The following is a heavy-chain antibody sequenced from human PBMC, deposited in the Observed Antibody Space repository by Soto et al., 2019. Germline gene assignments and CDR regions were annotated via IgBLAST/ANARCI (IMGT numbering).Heavy chain of an antibody. V-gene: IGHV3-9*01. CDR3: ATGFCSSAKCYTYSYMDV. D-gene: IGHD2-2*01. CDR1: GFSFDEYA. Sequence: EVQLVESGGTLVQPGRSLRLSCAASGFSFDEYAMHWVRQVPGKGLEWVSGVSWNSGTVGYGDSVKGRFTISRDNDKNSLYLQMKSLRAEDTAMYYCATGFCSSAKCYTYSYMDVWGKGTAVTVSS. CDR2: VSWNSGTV. J-gene: IGHJ6*03.